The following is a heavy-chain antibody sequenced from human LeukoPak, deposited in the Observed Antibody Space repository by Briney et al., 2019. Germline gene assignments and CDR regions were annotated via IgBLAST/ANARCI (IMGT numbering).Heavy chain of an antibody. V-gene: IGHV3-23*01. CDR1: RFTFSDHY. J-gene: IGHJ4*02. D-gene: IGHD6-13*01. Sequence: GGSLRLSCAASRFTFSDHYMDWVRQAPGKGLEWVSAISNSGGSTYYADSVKGHFTISRDNSKNTLYLQMNSLRAEDTAVYYCAKPRRSWYSGFDYWGQGTLVTASS. CDR3: AKPRRSWYSGFDY. CDR2: ISNSGGST.